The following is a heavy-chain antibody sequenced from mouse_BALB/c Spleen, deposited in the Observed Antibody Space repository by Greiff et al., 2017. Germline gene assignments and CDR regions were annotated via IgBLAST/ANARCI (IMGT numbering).Heavy chain of an antibody. J-gene: IGHJ2*01. CDR3: ARYDYRYDGFDY. Sequence: LVKTGASVKISCKASGYSFTGYYMHWVKQSHGKSLEWIGYISCYNGATSYNQKFKGKATFTVDTSSSTAYMQFNSLTSEDSAVYYCARYDYRYDGFDYWGQGTTLTVSS. V-gene: IGHV1S34*01. CDR2: ISCYNGAT. D-gene: IGHD2-14*01. CDR1: GYSFTGYY.